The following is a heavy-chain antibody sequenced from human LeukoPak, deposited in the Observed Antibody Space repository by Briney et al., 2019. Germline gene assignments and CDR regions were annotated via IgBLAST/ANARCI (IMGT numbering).Heavy chain of an antibody. V-gene: IGHV1-8*03. D-gene: IGHD3-3*01. Sequence: ASVKVSCKASGYTFTSYDINWVRQATGQGLEWMGWMNPNSGNTGYAQKFQGRVTITRNTSISTAYMELSSLRSEDTAVYYCARGRKTRGYYDFWSGYYPDYHFDYWGQGTLVTVSS. CDR1: GYTFTSYD. J-gene: IGHJ4*02. CDR2: MNPNSGNT. CDR3: ARGRKTRGYYDFWSGYYPDYHFDY.